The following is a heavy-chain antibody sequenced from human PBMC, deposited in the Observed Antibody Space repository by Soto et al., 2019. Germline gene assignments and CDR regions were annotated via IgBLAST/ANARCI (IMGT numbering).Heavy chain of an antibody. J-gene: IGHJ4*02. CDR1: GYTFTNYG. D-gene: IGHD1-1*01. CDR3: ARVGQKAWNHDY. Sequence: ASVKVSCKASGYTFTNYGITWVRQAPGQGLEWMGWISAYNGDTHYTQRLQGRVTMTTDTSTSTAYMELRSLRSDDTAVYYCARVGQKAWNHDYWGQGTLVTVSS. V-gene: IGHV1-18*01. CDR2: ISAYNGDT.